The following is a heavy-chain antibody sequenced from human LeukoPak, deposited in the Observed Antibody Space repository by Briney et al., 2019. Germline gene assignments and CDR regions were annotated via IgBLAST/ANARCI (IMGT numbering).Heavy chain of an antibody. CDR3: ARDRIVVVPAATRYYYYYYGMDV. V-gene: IGHV3-21*01. Sequence: PGGSLRLSCAASGFTFSTYSMNWVRQAPGKGLEWVSSISTSSTYIYYADSVKGRFTISRDNAKNSLYLQMNSLRAEDTAVYYCARDRIVVVPAATRYYYYYYGMDVWGQGTTVTVSS. CDR2: ISTSSTYI. CDR1: GFTFSTYS. J-gene: IGHJ6*02. D-gene: IGHD2-2*01.